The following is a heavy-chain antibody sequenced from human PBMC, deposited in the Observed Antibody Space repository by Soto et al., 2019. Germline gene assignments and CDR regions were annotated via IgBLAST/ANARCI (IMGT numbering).Heavy chain of an antibody. Sequence: QLQLQESGPGLVKPSETLSLTCTVSGGSISSSSYYWGWIRQPPGKGLEWIGSIYYSGSTYYNPSLKSLVTISVDTSKNQFSLKLSSVTAADTAVYFCARGFPTVVTVDSWGQGPLVTVSS. CDR1: GGSISSSSYY. CDR3: ARGFPTVVTVDS. V-gene: IGHV4-39*01. D-gene: IGHD4-17*01. CDR2: IYYSGST. J-gene: IGHJ4*02.